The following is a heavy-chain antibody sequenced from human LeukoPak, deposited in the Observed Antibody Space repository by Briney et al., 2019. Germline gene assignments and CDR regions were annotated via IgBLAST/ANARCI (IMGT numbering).Heavy chain of an antibody. CDR2: IYPRDSIT. Sequence: GESLKISCKGSGYSFTNYWIGWERQMPGKGLEWMGIIYPRDSITRYSPSFQGQVTISADKSISTAYLQWSSLKASDTAMYYCARRGDDSSGYYSLDSWGQGTLVTVSS. V-gene: IGHV5-51*01. D-gene: IGHD3-22*01. J-gene: IGHJ4*02. CDR3: ARRGDDSSGYYSLDS. CDR1: GYSFTNYW.